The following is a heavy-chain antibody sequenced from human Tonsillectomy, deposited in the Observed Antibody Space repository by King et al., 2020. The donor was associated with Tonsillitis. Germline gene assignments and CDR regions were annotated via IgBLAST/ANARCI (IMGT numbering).Heavy chain of an antibody. CDR2: FIPILDIA. D-gene: IGHD3-3*01. Sequence: QLVQSGAEVKKPGSSVKVSCKTSGGTFSTYGISWMRQAPGQGLQWMGRFIPILDIANYAQRFQGRVTITADKSTSTAYMELSSLRSEDTAVYYCAREREWPFFAFDIWGQGTMVTVSS. J-gene: IGHJ3*02. CDR3: AREREWPFFAFDI. V-gene: IGHV1-69*09. CDR1: GGTFSTYG.